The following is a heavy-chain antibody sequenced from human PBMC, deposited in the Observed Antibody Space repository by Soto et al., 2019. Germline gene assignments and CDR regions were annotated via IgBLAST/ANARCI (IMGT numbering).Heavy chain of an antibody. CDR3: TSHQAVVVRTY. CDR1: GFTFSGSA. D-gene: IGHD2-15*01. CDR2: IRSKANSYAT. Sequence: EVQLVESGGGLVQPGGSLKLSCAASGFTFSGSAMHWVRQASRKGLERVGRIRSKANSYATAYAASVKGRFTISRDDSKNTAYLQMNSLKTEDTAVYYCTSHQAVVVRTYWGQGTLVTVSS. V-gene: IGHV3-73*02. J-gene: IGHJ4*02.